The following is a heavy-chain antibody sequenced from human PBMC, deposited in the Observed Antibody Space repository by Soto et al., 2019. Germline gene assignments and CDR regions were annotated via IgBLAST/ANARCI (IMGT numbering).Heavy chain of an antibody. V-gene: IGHV4-31*03. CDR2: IYYSGSS. D-gene: IGHD3-10*01. CDR3: ARDGDYFGSGSPPLLSK. J-gene: IGHJ4*02. CDR1: GGSITSGGHC. Sequence: QVQLQESGPGLVKPSQTLSLTCTVSGGSITSGGHCWTWIRQHPVKGLEWMGHIYYSGSSSYNPSLKSRLTISIDTSKNQFSLKLTSVTAADMAVYYCARDGDYFGSGSPPLLSKWGQGTLVTVSS.